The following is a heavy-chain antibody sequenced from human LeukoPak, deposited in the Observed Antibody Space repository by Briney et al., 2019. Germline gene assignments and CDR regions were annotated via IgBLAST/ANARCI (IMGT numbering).Heavy chain of an antibody. CDR2: IYSGGST. V-gene: IGHV3-53*01. J-gene: IGHJ4*02. Sequence: PGGSLRLSCAASGFTVSSNYMSWVRQAPGKGLEWVSVIYSGGSTYYADSVKGRFTTSRDNSKNTLYLQMNSLRAEDTAVYYCARMARVDPFDYWGQGTLVTVSS. CDR3: ARMARVDPFDY. CDR1: GFTVSSNY. D-gene: IGHD5-24*01.